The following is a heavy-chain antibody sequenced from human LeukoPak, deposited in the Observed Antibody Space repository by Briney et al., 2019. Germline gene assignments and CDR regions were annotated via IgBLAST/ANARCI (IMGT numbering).Heavy chain of an antibody. J-gene: IGHJ4*02. Sequence: PGGSLRLSCAASGFTFSSYGMHWVRQAPGKGLEWVAFIRYDGSNKYYTDSVKGRFTISRDNSKNTLYLQMNSLRAEDTAVYYCARGAEDIVATFDYWGQGTLVTVSS. CDR2: IRYDGSNK. CDR1: GFTFSSYG. D-gene: IGHD5-12*01. V-gene: IGHV3-30*02. CDR3: ARGAEDIVATFDY.